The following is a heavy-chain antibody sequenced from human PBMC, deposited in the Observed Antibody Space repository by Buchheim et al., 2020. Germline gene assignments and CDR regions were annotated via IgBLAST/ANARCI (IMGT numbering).Heavy chain of an antibody. CDR3: ARSGYCSGGSCYSSYYYYGMDV. CDR2: TRNKANSYTT. Sequence: EVQLVESGGGLVQPGGSLRLSCAASGFTFSDHYMDWVRQAPGKGLEWVGRTRNKANSYTTEYAASVKGRFTISRDDSKNSLYLQMNSLKTEDTAVYYCARSGYCSGGSCYSSYYYYGMDVWGQGTT. CDR1: GFTFSDHY. J-gene: IGHJ6*02. D-gene: IGHD2-15*01. V-gene: IGHV3-72*01.